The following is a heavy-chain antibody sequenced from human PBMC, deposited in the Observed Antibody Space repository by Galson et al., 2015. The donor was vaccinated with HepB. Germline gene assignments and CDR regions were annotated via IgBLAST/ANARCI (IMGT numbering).Heavy chain of an antibody. CDR3: ARDYYDSSGYYYDDGGVQH. Sequence: SVKVSCKASGGTFSSYAISWVRQAPGQGLEWMGRIIPILGIANYAQKFQGRVTITADKSTSTAYMELSSLRSEDTAVYYCARDYYDSSGYYYDDGGVQHWGQGTLVTVSS. D-gene: IGHD3-22*01. V-gene: IGHV1-69*04. CDR1: GGTFSSYA. CDR2: IIPILGIA. J-gene: IGHJ1*01.